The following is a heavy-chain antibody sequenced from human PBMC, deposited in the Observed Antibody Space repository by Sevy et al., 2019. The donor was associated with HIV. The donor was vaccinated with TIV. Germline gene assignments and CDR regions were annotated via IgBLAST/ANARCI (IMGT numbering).Heavy chain of an antibody. Sequence: GGSLRLSCAASGFTFSSYWMSWVRQAPGKGLEWVANIKQDGSEKYYVDSVKGTFTISRDNAKNSLYLQMNSLRAVDTAVYYCARDLGYEYSSSWYPDYWGQGTLVSVSS. V-gene: IGHV3-7*01. CDR1: GFTFSSYW. CDR2: IKQDGSEK. D-gene: IGHD6-13*01. CDR3: ARDLGYEYSSSWYPDY. J-gene: IGHJ4*02.